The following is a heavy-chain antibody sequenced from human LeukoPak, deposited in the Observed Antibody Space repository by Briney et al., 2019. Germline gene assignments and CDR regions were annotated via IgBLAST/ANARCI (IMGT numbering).Heavy chain of an antibody. D-gene: IGHD3-22*01. CDR3: ARDTGAYYDSGGLDY. CDR1: GFTFSSYE. CDR2: ISSSGSTI. Sequence: GGSLRLSCAASGFTFSSYEMNWVRQAPGKGLEWVSYISSSGSTIYYADSVKGRFTISRDNAKNSLYLQMNSLRAEDTAVYYCARDTGAYYDSGGLDYWGQGTLATVSS. J-gene: IGHJ4*02. V-gene: IGHV3-48*03.